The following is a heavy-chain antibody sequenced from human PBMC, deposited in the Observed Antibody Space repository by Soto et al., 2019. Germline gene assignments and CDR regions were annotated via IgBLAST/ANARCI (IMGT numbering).Heavy chain of an antibody. J-gene: IGHJ4*02. D-gene: IGHD6-19*01. V-gene: IGHV4-59*01. CDR1: GGSISSYY. Sequence: SETLSLTCTVSGGSISSYYWSWIRQPPGKGLEWIGYIYYSGSTNYNPSLKSRVTISVDTSKNKFSLKLISVTAADTAVYYCATLFSAGSTPDYWGQGILVTVSS. CDR2: IYYSGST. CDR3: ATLFSAGSTPDY.